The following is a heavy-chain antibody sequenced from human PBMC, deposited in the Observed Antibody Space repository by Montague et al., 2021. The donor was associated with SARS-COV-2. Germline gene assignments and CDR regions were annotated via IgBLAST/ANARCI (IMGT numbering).Heavy chain of an antibody. CDR1: GGSFSVYY. D-gene: IGHD2-21*02. J-gene: IGHJ4*02. CDR2: INHSGST. V-gene: IGHV4-34*01. Sequence: SETLSLTCAVYGGSFSVYYLSWIRQPPRKGLEWIGEINHSGSTNYNPSLKSRVTISSDTSKNQFSLKLNSVTAADTAVYFCVVVVPAMRPSSDYWGQGTLVSDSS. CDR3: VVVVPAMRPSSDY.